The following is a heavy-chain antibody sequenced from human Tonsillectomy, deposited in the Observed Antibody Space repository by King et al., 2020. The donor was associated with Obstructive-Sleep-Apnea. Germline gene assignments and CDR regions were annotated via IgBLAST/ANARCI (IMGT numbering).Heavy chain of an antibody. CDR1: GFTFSGSA. CDR3: TTTPCGGDCS. CDR2: IRSKANNYAT. V-gene: IGHV3-73*01. Sequence: VQLVESGGGLVQPGGSLKLSYAASGFTFSGSAIHWVRQASGKGLEWVGRIRSKANNYATAYAASVKGRFTLSRDDSKNTAYLQMNSLKTEDTAVYYCTTTPCGGDCSWGQGTLVTVSA. D-gene: IGHD2-21*02. J-gene: IGHJ4*02.